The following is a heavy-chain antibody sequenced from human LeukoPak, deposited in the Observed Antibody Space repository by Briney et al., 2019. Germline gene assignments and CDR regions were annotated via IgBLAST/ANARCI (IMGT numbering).Heavy chain of an antibody. CDR2: IKSKTDDGTT. J-gene: IGHJ4*02. CDR1: DFAFSNAW. V-gene: IGHV3-15*07. CDR3: TTGPFDY. Sequence: GGSLRLSCAASDFAFSNAWMNWVRQAPGKGLEWVGRIKSKTDDGTTAYAAPVKGRFTISRDDSKDTLYLQMDSLKTEDTAVYYCTTGPFDYWGQGTLVTVSS.